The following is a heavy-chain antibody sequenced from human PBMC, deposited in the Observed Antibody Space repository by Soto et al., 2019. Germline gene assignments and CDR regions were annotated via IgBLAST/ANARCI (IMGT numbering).Heavy chain of an antibody. V-gene: IGHV4-31*03. CDR1: GGSINSGGYC. D-gene: IGHD5-18*01. CDR3: SRGILV. Sequence: QVQLQESGPGLVKPSQTLSLTCTVSGGSINSGGYCWSWIRQHPGKVLEWIGCISYGGSTSHNASLKSRVTISVDTSKNQFSLKLSSVTAADTAVYYCSRGILVWGQGTLITVSS. CDR2: ISYGGST. J-gene: IGHJ4*02.